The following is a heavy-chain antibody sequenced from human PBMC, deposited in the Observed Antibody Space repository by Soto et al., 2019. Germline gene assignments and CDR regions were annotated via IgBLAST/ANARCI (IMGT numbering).Heavy chain of an antibody. Sequence: SVKISCKASGGTFSSYAISWLRQAPGQRLEWMGVIIPIFGTANYAQKFQGRVTITADEYTSTAYMELSSLRSDETAVYYCARGGEGIYSNPSVWFDPWGQGTMVTVSS. CDR3: ARGGEGIYSNPSVWFDP. J-gene: IGHJ5*02. CDR1: GGTFSSYA. CDR2: IIPIFGTA. V-gene: IGHV1-69*13. D-gene: IGHD4-4*01.